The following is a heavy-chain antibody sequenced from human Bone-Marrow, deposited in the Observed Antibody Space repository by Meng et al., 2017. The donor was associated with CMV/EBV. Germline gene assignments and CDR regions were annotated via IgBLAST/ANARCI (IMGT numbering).Heavy chain of an antibody. D-gene: IGHD6-19*01. CDR3: ARHGRSSWYTFDANWFDP. CDR2: ISSSSSYI. J-gene: IGHJ5*02. V-gene: IGHV3-21*01. Sequence: GESLKISCAASGFTFSSYSMNWVRQAPGKGLEWVSSISSSSSYIYYADSVKGRFTISRDNAKNSLYLQMNSLRAEDTAVYYCARHGRSSWYTFDANWFDPWGQGTLVTVSS. CDR1: GFTFSSYS.